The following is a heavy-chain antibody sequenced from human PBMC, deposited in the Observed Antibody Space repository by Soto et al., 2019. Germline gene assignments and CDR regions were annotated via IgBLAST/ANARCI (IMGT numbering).Heavy chain of an antibody. D-gene: IGHD6-19*01. CDR3: ARDEGSHGFDS. CDR1: GYTFTNYG. Sequence: QVHLVQSGAEVKKPGASVRVSCKASGYTFTNYGISWVRQAPGQGLEWMGWVSGYNGNTNYAQKLRGRVTMTTDTSTSTAYMELTPLRSDGTAVYYCARDEGSHGFDSWGQGTLVTVSS. J-gene: IGHJ4*02. V-gene: IGHV1-18*04. CDR2: VSGYNGNT.